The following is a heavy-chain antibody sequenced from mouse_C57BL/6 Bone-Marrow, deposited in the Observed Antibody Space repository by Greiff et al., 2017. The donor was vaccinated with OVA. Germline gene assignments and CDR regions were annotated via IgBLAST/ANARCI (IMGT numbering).Heavy chain of an antibody. CDR2: INPGSGGT. CDR1: GYAFTNYL. D-gene: IGHD1-1*01. J-gene: IGHJ1*03. Sequence: VQLQQSGAELVRPGTSVKVSCKASGYAFTNYLIEWVKQRPGQGLEWIGVINPGSGGTNYNEKFKGKATLTADKSSSTAYMQLSSLTSEDSAVYFGASRGRYPWYFDVWGTGTTVTVSS. CDR3: ASRGRYPWYFDV. V-gene: IGHV1-54*01.